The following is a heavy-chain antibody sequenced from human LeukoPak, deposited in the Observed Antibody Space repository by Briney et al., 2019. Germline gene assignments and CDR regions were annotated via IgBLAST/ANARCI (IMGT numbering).Heavy chain of an antibody. J-gene: IGHJ4*02. D-gene: IGHD3-10*01. CDR1: GFTFSSYG. V-gene: IGHV3-30*18. CDR3: AKDGSKYYYGSGSYYDY. CDR2: ISYDGSNK. Sequence: PGGSLRLSCAASGFTFSSYGMHWVRQAPGKGLEWVAVISYDGSNKYCADSVKGRFTISRDNSKNTLYLQMNSLRAEDTAVYYCAKDGSKYYYGSGSYYDYWGQGTLVTVSS.